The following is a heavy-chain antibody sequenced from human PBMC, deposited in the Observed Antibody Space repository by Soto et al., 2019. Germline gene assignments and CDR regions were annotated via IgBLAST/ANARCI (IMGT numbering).Heavy chain of an antibody. CDR3: ARSRSSIAARPDRPPTYYYYGMDV. Sequence: PGESLKISCKGSGYSFTSYWIGWVRQMPGKGLEWMGIIYPGDSDTRCSPSFQGQVTISADKSISTAYLQWSSLKASDTAMYYCARSRSSIAARPDRPPTYYYYGMDVWGQGTTVTVSS. J-gene: IGHJ6*02. CDR1: GYSFTSYW. D-gene: IGHD6-6*01. V-gene: IGHV5-51*01. CDR2: IYPGDSDT.